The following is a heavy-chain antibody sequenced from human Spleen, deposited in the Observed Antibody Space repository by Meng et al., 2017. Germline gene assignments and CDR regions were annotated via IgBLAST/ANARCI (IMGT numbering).Heavy chain of an antibody. V-gene: IGHV4-34*01. CDR3: ARGPTTMAHDFDY. CDR1: GGSFSDYY. D-gene: IGHD4-11*01. J-gene: IGHJ4*02. Sequence: HVLLPQSGAGLLKPSEALPPTCVVSGGSFSDYYWSWIRQPPGKALEWIGENNHCGGTNYHPSLQRRATISVDTSQNNLSLKLSSVTAADSAVYYCARGPTTMAHDFDYWGQGTLVTVSS. CDR2: NNHCGGT.